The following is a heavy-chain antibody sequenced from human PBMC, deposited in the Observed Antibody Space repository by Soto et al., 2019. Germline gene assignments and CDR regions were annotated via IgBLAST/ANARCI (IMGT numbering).Heavy chain of an antibody. Sequence: QVQLQQWDAGLLKPSETLSLTCAVYGGSLSGYYWSWIRQPPGKGLEWIGEINHSGSTNYNPSLKSRVTISVDTSKNQFSLKLSSVTAADTAVYYCARGGRGFLWSGDPSAFDIWGQGTLVTVSS. J-gene: IGHJ3*02. CDR3: ARGGRGFLWSGDPSAFDI. CDR2: INHSGST. CDR1: GGSLSGYY. V-gene: IGHV4-34*01. D-gene: IGHD3-3*01.